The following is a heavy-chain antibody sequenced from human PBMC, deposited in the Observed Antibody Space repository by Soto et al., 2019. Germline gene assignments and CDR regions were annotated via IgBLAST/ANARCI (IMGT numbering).Heavy chain of an antibody. CDR1: GFSFNAFA. CDR2: ISGSGRNT. D-gene: IGHD1-26*01. Sequence: HPGGSLRLSCAASGFSFNAFAINWVRQAPGKGLEWVSAISGSGRNTYSVDSVKGRFIISRDKSKNTVYLEMNSLRAEDTAIYYCAKAKVGAPAAFDMWGQGTMVTVSS. V-gene: IGHV3-23*01. J-gene: IGHJ3*02. CDR3: AKAKVGAPAAFDM.